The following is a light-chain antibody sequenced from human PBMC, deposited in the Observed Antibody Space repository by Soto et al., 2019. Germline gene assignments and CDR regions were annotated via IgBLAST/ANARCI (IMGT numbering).Light chain of an antibody. V-gene: IGKV1-39*01. J-gene: IGKJ2*01. CDR2: AAS. CDR1: QSVSSY. Sequence: DIQMTQSPSSLSASVGDRVTITCRASQSVSSYLNWYQQKPGKAPKLLIYAASRLQSGVPSRFSGSGSGTDFTLIISGPQPEDFATYYCQQSYSGPLTFGQGTKLEIK. CDR3: QQSYSGPLT.